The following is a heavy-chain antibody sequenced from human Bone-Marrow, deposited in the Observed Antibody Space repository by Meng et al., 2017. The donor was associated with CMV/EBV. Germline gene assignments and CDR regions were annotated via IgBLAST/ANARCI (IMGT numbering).Heavy chain of an antibody. Sequence: GGSLRLSCAASGFTFSSYWMSWVRQAPGKGLEWVANIKQDGSEKYYVDSVKGRFTISRDNAKNSLYLQMNSLRADDAAVYYCARDLPPGSGSPPGYWGQGTLVTVSS. CDR1: GFTFSSYW. D-gene: IGHD3-10*01. J-gene: IGHJ4*02. CDR3: ARDLPPGSGSPPGY. V-gene: IGHV3-7*01. CDR2: IKQDGSEK.